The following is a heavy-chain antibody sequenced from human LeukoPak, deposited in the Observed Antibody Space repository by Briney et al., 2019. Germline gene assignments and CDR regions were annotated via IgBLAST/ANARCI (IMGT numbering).Heavy chain of an antibody. D-gene: IGHD5-18*01. V-gene: IGHV3-30*04. CDR3: ARDEALRIQLWDYYYYMDV. Sequence: PGGSLRLSCAASGFTFSSYAMHWVRQAPGKGLEWVALISYDGSNKYYADSVKARFIISRDNSKNTVYLQMNSLRAEDTAVYYCARDEALRIQLWDYYYYMDVWGKGTTVTVSS. J-gene: IGHJ6*03. CDR2: ISYDGSNK. CDR1: GFTFSSYA.